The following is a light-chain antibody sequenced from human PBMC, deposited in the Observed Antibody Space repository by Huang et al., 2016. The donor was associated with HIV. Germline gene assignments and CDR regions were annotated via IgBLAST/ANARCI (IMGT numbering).Light chain of an antibody. CDR3: QARNPWRGPI. J-gene: IGKJ3*01. Sequence: EVVLTQSPVTLSLSPGMRATLSCRASQSVSSLLAWYQQRPGQPPRLLIYDASKRATGVPTRFSGRGSGTNCALTVTNLEAEDFAIYYCQARNPWRGPIFGPGTRVDV. CDR1: QSVSSL. CDR2: DAS. V-gene: IGKV3-11*01.